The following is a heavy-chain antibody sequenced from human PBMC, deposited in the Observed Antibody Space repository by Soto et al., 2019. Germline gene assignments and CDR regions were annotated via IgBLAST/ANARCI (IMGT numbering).Heavy chain of an antibody. D-gene: IGHD2-15*01. J-gene: IGHJ4*02. CDR1: CGSISSYY. Sequence: SETLSLTCTVSCGSISSYYWSWIRQPPGKGLEWIGYIYYSGSTNYNPSLKSRVTISVDASKNQFSLKLSSVTAADTAVYYCASGGSCYSRYCYFDYWGQGTLVTVSS. CDR3: ASGGSCYSRYCYFDY. CDR2: IYYSGST. V-gene: IGHV4-59*01.